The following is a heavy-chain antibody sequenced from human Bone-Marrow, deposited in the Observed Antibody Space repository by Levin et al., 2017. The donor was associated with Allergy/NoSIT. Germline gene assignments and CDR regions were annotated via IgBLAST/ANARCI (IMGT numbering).Heavy chain of an antibody. CDR3: ARQSTLSSPLDY. J-gene: IGHJ4*02. V-gene: IGHV4-34*01. CDR2: INHSGST. Sequence: PSETLSLTCAVYGGSFSGYYWSWIRQPPGKGLEWIGEINHSGSTNYNPSLKSRVTISVDTSKNQFSLKLSSVTAADTAVYYCARQSTLSSPLDYWGQGTLVTVSS. D-gene: IGHD6-13*01. CDR1: GGSFSGYY.